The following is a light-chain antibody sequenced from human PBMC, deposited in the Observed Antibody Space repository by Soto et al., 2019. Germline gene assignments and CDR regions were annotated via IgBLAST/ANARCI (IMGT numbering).Light chain of an antibody. J-gene: IGLJ2*01. Sequence: QSVLTQPPSVSGAPGQRVTISCTGSSSNIGAGYDVHWYQQLPGTAPKLLIYTNSIRPSGVPGRFSASKSGTSASLAITGLQAEDEAEYYCQSYDSSLSAVVFGGGTKLTVL. V-gene: IGLV1-40*01. CDR1: SSNIGAGYD. CDR3: QSYDSSLSAVV. CDR2: TNS.